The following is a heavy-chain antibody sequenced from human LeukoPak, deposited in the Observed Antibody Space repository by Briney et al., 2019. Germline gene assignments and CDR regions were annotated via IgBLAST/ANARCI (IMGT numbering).Heavy chain of an antibody. CDR3: ARWVCSTTSCFYFDN. V-gene: IGHV3-21*01. D-gene: IGHD2-2*01. Sequence: GGSLRLSCAASGFTFSGYTMTWVRQAPGKGLEWVSSISNSSTYIYYADSVKGRFTISRDNVQNSLSLQMNSLRAEDTAVYYCARWVCSTTSCFYFDNWGQGTLVVVSS. CDR2: ISNSSTYI. CDR1: GFTFSGYT. J-gene: IGHJ4*02.